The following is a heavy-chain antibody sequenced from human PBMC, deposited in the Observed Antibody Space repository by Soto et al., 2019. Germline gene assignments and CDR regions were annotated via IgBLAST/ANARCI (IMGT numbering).Heavy chain of an antibody. V-gene: IGHV3-30*18. Sequence: QVQLVESGGGVVQPGRSLRLSCAASGFTFSSYGMHWVRQAPGKGLEWVAVISYDGSNKYYADSVKGRFTISRDNSKNTLYLQMNSLRAEDTAVYYCAKEGGKVGATTGRLRFPLDYWGQGTLVTVSS. D-gene: IGHD1-26*01. J-gene: IGHJ4*02. CDR3: AKEGGKVGATTGRLRFPLDY. CDR2: ISYDGSNK. CDR1: GFTFSSYG.